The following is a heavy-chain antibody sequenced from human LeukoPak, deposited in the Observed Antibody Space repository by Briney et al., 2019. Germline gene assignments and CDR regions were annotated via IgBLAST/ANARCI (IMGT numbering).Heavy chain of an antibody. J-gene: IGHJ4*02. CDR1: GFTLSSYD. CDR3: VRGGYGTGWSYFDY. Sequence: GGSLRISCAASGFTLSSYDMHWVRQVTGKGLEWVSAIATAGVSSYADSVKGRFIISRENAKNSLYLQMNSLRVGDTAVYYCVRGGYGTGWSYFDYWGQGTLVTVSS. V-gene: IGHV3-13*01. CDR2: IATAGVS. D-gene: IGHD6-19*01.